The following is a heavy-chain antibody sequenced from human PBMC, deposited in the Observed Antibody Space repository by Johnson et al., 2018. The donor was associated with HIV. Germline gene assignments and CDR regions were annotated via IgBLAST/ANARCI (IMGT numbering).Heavy chain of an antibody. CDR2: ISYDGSHK. J-gene: IGHJ3*02. CDR3: AREVSTKIVVVREAFDI. Sequence: QVQLVESGGGVVQPGRSLRLSCAASGFTFSSYAMHWVRQAPGKGLAWVAVISYDGSHKYYADSVKGRFPISRDNAKNSLYLQMNSLRAEDTAVYYCAREVSTKIVVVREAFDIWGQGTLVTVAS. V-gene: IGHV3-30-3*01. D-gene: IGHD3-22*01. CDR1: GFTFSSYA.